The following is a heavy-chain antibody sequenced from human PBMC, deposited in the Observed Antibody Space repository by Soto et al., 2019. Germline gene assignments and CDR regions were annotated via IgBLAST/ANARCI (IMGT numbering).Heavy chain of an antibody. J-gene: IGHJ3*02. D-gene: IGHD1-20*01. CDR1: GFTFSSYA. V-gene: IGHV3-23*01. CDR2: ISGSGGST. CDR3: AKVGGNWNDPDAFDI. Sequence: PRLSCAASGFTFSSYAMSWVRQAPGKGLEWVSAISGSGGSTYYADSVKGRFTISRDNSKNTLYLQMNSLRAEDTAVYYCAKVGGNWNDPDAFDIWGQGTMVTVSS.